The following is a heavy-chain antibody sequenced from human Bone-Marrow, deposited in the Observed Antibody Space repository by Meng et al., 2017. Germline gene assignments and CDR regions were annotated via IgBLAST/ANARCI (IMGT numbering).Heavy chain of an antibody. J-gene: IGHJ5*02. CDR3: ARVIYRPSGHNYFDP. V-gene: IGHV4-4*02. D-gene: IGHD1-26*01. CDR1: GGSISSPNW. Sequence: QVQLPESGPGPVKPSGPLSLPCAVSGGSISSPNWGSWVRQPPGRGLEWIGEIYHSGSTTYNPSLLSRVTISVDKSKNQFSLKLSSVTAADTAIYYCARVIYRPSGHNYFDPWGQGTLVTVSS. CDR2: IYHSGST.